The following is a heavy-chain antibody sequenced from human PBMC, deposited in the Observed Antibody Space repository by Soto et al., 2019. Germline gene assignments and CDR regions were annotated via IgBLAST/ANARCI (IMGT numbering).Heavy chain of an antibody. J-gene: IGHJ6*03. Sequence: EVQLVESGGGLVQPGGSLRLSCAASGFTFSNYWMYWVRQAPGKGLEWVSRINSDGSVSSHADSVRGRLTISRDNVKNTMYLHMDSLRAEDTAVYFGARGDCVGGTCYSLAGSFYYYMYVWGTGTTVTVFS. V-gene: IGHV3-74*02. CDR2: INSDGSVS. CDR1: GFTFSNYW. CDR3: ARGDCVGGTCYSLAGSFYYYMYV. D-gene: IGHD2-15*01.